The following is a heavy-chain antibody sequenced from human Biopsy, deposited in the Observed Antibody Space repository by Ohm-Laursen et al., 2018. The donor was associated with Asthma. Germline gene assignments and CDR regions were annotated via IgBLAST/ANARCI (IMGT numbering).Heavy chain of an antibody. CDR3: AAGRTSLQGESLI. V-gene: IGHV1-58*01. D-gene: IGHD2/OR15-2a*01. CDR1: GVALSGYT. CDR2: IVFASGAT. Sequence: SVKVSCNASGVALSGYTFEWVRQARGLGLEWIAWIVFASGATNYTQNFQDRLTVTRDMSAGSVSMELRGLSSTDTAVYYCAAGRTSLQGESLIWGQGTLVSVSS. J-gene: IGHJ4*01.